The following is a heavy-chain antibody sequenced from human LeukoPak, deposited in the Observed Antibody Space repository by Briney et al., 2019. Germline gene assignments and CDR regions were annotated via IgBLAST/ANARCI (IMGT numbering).Heavy chain of an antibody. Sequence: GESLKISCKGSGYSFTSYWIGWVRQMPGKGLEWMGIIYPSDSSTRYSPSFQGQVSISADKSINPAYLQWSSLRASDTAMYYCASLSGHCSSSNCANNWFDPWGQGTLVTVSS. CDR2: IYPSDSST. D-gene: IGHD2-2*01. CDR1: GYSFTSYW. J-gene: IGHJ5*02. CDR3: ASLSGHCSSSNCANNWFDP. V-gene: IGHV5-51*01.